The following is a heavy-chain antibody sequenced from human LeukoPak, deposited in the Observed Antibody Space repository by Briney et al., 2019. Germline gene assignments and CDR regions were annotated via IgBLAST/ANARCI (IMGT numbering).Heavy chain of an antibody. CDR1: GFTFSSYE. V-gene: IGHV3-48*03. D-gene: IGHD3-10*02. J-gene: IGHJ6*04. CDR2: ISSSGSTI. Sequence: GGSPRLSCAASGFTFSSYEMNWVRQAPGKGLEWVSYISSSGSTIYYADSVKGRFTISRDNAKNSLYLQMNSVRAEDTAVYYCAELGITMIGGVWGKGTTVTISS. CDR3: AELGITMIGGV.